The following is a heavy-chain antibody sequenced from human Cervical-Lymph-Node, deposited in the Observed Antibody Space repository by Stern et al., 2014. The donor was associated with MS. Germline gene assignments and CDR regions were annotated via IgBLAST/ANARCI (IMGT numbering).Heavy chain of an antibody. CDR1: GYTFTSYW. V-gene: IGHV5-51*03. CDR3: ASPPPRRNWNDPNNGLDV. J-gene: IGHJ6*02. CDR2: IYPDASDT. D-gene: IGHD1-1*01. Sequence: EVQLVESGAEVKKPGEFLKISCKASGYTFTSYWIAWVRQMPGKGLEWMGIIYPDASDTRYSPSFQGQVIISSDTSTSAAHLQWSSLKASDSAVYYCASPPPRRNWNDPNNGLDVWGQGTTVTAAS.